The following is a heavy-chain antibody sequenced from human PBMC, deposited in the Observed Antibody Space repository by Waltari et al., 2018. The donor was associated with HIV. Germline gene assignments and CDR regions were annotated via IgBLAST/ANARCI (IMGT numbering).Heavy chain of an antibody. V-gene: IGHV3-23*01. CDR3: TRGADTLSSGSHDY. Sequence: EVQLLESGGGLVQPGGSLRLSCAASGLTFSSYAMRWVRQAPGKGLEWVSDISGSGLSTQYTDSVKGRFTISRDTSTTTLYLQMNNLRAEDTALYYCTRGADTLSSGSHDYWGQGTLVTVSS. J-gene: IGHJ4*02. CDR2: ISGSGLST. D-gene: IGHD6-19*01. CDR1: GLTFSSYA.